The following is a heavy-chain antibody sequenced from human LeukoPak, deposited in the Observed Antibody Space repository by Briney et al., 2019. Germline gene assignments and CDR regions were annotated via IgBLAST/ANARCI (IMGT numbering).Heavy chain of an antibody. Sequence: GGSLRLSCAASGFTFRSYGMHWVRQAPGKGLGWVAGIWYDGSNTFYGDSVKGRFTISRDNSKNTLFLQMNSLRVEDTAVYYCARDLRGYSGYDSRLDYWGQGTLVTVSS. J-gene: IGHJ4*02. CDR3: ARDLRGYSGYDSRLDY. CDR2: IWYDGSNT. CDR1: GFTFRSYG. D-gene: IGHD5-12*01. V-gene: IGHV3-33*01.